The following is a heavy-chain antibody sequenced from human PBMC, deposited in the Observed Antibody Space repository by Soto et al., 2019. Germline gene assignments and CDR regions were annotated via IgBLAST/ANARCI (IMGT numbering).Heavy chain of an antibody. D-gene: IGHD6-6*01. V-gene: IGHV3-23*01. J-gene: IGHJ4*02. CDR1: GFTFSSYA. Sequence: GESLKISCAASGFTFSSYAMSWVRQAPGKGLEWVSAISGSGGSTYYADSVKGRFTISRDNSKNTLYLQMNSLRAEDTAVYYCAKNPSSSIAARRYYFDYWGQGTLVTVSS. CDR2: ISGSGGST. CDR3: AKNPSSSIAARRYYFDY.